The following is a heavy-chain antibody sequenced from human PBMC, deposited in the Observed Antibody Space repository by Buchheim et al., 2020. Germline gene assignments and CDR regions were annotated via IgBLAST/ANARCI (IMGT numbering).Heavy chain of an antibody. CDR2: INDNGFT. V-gene: IGHV4-34*02. Sequence: QVQLQQWGAGLLKPSETLSLTCAIYGGSSSGFFWSWIRQPPGKGPEWIGEINDNGFTNYNPSLKSRVSISLDTSKKQFYLKVNSVTAADSALYYCARGRNYLVKVPGDRGPTFDFWGQGIL. CDR1: GGSSSGFF. J-gene: IGHJ4*03. D-gene: IGHD2/OR15-2a*01. CDR3: ARGRNYLVKVPGDRGPTFDF.